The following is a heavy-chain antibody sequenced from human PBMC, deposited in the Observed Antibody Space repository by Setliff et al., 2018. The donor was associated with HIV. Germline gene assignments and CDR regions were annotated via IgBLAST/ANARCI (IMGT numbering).Heavy chain of an antibody. D-gene: IGHD6-13*01. CDR3: ARGGSRGSWYWDY. CDR1: GGFISTGGYS. V-gene: IGHV4-30-2*01. J-gene: IGHJ4*02. CDR2: IYHSGNT. Sequence: ASETLSLTCTVSGGFISTGGYSWSWIRQPPGKGLEWIGYIYHSGNTYYNPSFKSRVSISVDRSKNHFSLRLSSVTAADTAVYYCARGGSRGSWYWDYWGQGTLVTVSS.